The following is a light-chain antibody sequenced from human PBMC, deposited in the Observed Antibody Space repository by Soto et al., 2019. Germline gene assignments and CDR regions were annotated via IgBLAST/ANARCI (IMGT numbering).Light chain of an antibody. CDR1: SSNIGAGHD. CDR2: DNG. CDR3: QSYDSSLSGSEV. Sequence: QSVLTQPPSVSGAPGQRVTISCTGSSSNIGAGHDVHWYQHLPGTAPKLLIYDNGNRPSGVPDRFSGSKSGTSASLAITGLQAEDEADYYCQSYDSSLSGSEVFGTGTKLTVL. J-gene: IGLJ1*01. V-gene: IGLV1-40*01.